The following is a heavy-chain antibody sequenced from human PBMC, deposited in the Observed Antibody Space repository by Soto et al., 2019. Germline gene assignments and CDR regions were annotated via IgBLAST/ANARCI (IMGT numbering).Heavy chain of an antibody. CDR3: AQQKQTGYRLFDT. Sequence: QITLKESGPTVVKPTQTVTLTCAVSGFSLSANGVAVGWIRQSPGQALEWLALIYWDDDRRYSPSPAARLTINKDTSRNQVVLTMTNVHPVDTGKYFCAQQKQTGYRLFDTWGRGTLVPVSS. CDR1: GFSLSANGVA. CDR2: IYWDDDR. V-gene: IGHV2-5*02. D-gene: IGHD5-18*01. J-gene: IGHJ4*02.